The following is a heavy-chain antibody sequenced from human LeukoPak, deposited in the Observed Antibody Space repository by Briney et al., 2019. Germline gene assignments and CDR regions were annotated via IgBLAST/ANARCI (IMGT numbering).Heavy chain of an antibody. Sequence: PETLSLTCTVSGGSISSYYCSWIRQPPGKGLEWIGHSYYSGSTNYNPSLKTRVTIPVDTSKNQFSLKLSSVTAADTAVYYCARDRQEWLVRGAFDIWGEGTMVTVSS. V-gene: IGHV4-59*01. J-gene: IGHJ3*02. D-gene: IGHD6-19*01. CDR1: GGSISSYY. CDR2: SYYSGST. CDR3: ARDRQEWLVRGAFDI.